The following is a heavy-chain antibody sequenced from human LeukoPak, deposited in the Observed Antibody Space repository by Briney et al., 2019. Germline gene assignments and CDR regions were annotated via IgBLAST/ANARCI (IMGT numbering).Heavy chain of an antibody. Sequence: SETLSLTCTVSGGSISSYYWSWIRQPAGQGLEWIGRIYTSGSTNYNPSLKSRVTMSVDTSKNQFSLKLSSVTAADTAVYYCAREHYDFWSAITRERYYFDYWGQGTLVTVSS. J-gene: IGHJ4*02. V-gene: IGHV4-4*07. CDR2: IYTSGST. CDR3: AREHYDFWSAITRERYYFDY. D-gene: IGHD3-3*01. CDR1: GGSISSYY.